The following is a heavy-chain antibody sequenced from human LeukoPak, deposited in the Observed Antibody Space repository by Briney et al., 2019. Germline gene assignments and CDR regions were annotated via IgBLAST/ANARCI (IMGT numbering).Heavy chain of an antibody. CDR1: GYTFTGYY. CDR2: INPNSGGT. Sequence: ASVKVSCKASGYTFTGYYMHWVRQAPGQGLEWMGWINPNSGGTNYAQKFQGRVTTTRDTSISTAYMELSRLRSDDTAVYYCARDVNPCSGGSCYPNWFDPWGQGTLVTVSS. CDR3: ARDVNPCSGGSCYPNWFDP. V-gene: IGHV1-2*02. D-gene: IGHD2-15*01. J-gene: IGHJ5*02.